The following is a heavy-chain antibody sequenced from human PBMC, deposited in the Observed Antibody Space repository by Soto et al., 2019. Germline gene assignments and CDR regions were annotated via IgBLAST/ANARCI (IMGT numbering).Heavy chain of an antibody. CDR2: ISAYNGNT. CDR3: AREYCSSASCYGPDF. V-gene: IGHV1-18*01. D-gene: IGHD2-2*01. Sequence: ASVKVSCKASGYTFTSYGISWVRQAPGQGLEWMGWISAYNGNTNYAQKLQGRVTVTTDTSTSTAYMDLRSLRSDDTAVYYCAREYCSSASCYGPDFWGQGTLVTVSS. J-gene: IGHJ4*02. CDR1: GYTFTSYG.